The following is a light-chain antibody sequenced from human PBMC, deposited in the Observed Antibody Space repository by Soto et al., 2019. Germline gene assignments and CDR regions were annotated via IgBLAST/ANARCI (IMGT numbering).Light chain of an antibody. CDR1: QDVLNNY. J-gene: IGKJ1*01. V-gene: IGKV3-20*01. Sequence: DIVWTQSPGTLSLSPGERATLSCRASQDVLNNYLAWFQQKPGQAPRLLISAISTRASGIPDRFSGSGSGTHFNLTISSLEPEDFAVYYCQQFGTPPWTFGQGPKV. CDR3: QQFGTPPWT. CDR2: AIS.